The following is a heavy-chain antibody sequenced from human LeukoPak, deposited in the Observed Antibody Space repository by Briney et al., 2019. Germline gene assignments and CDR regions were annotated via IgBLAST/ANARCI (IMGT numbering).Heavy chain of an antibody. CDR2: ISRSGSTK. V-gene: IGHV3-11*01. D-gene: IGHD3-10*01. Sequence: GGSLRLSCAASGFTFSDYNMRWIRQAPGKGLEWVSSISRSGSTKYYADSVKGRFTISRDNAKNSLFLQMNSLRAEDTAVYYCARGRRDGSGTYYMDVWGKGTTVTISS. J-gene: IGHJ6*03. CDR1: GFTFSDYN. CDR3: ARGRRDGSGTYYMDV.